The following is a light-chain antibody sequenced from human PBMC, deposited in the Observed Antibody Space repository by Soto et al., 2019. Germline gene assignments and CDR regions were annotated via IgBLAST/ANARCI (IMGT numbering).Light chain of an antibody. J-gene: IGKJ5*01. CDR3: QQRSNWPPIT. CDR2: DAS. V-gene: IGKV3-11*01. Sequence: ELVLTQSPATLSLSPGERATLSCRASQSVSSYLAWYQQKPGQAPRLLIYDASNRATGIPARFSGSGSGTDFTLTNSSLEPEDFAVYYCQQRSNWPPITFGQGTRLEIK. CDR1: QSVSSY.